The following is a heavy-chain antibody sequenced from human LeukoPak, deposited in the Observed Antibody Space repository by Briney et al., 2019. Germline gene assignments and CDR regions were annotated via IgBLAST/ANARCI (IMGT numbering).Heavy chain of an antibody. D-gene: IGHD3-10*01. CDR1: GYTFTSYD. V-gene: IGHV1-8*01. J-gene: IGHJ5*02. CDR2: MKPNSGNT. Sequence: GASVKVSCKASGYTFTSYDINWVRQATGQGLEWMGWMKPNSGNTGYAQKFQGRVTMTRNTSISTAYMELSSLRSEDTAVYYCAREWDYYGSWGFDPWGQGTLVTVSS. CDR3: AREWDYYGSWGFDP.